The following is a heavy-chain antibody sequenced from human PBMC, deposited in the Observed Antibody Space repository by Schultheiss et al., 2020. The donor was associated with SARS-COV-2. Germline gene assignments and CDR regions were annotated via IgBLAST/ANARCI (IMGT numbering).Heavy chain of an antibody. CDR1: GGSFSGYY. CDR3: ARAGRNYGDYYSFDP. CDR2: IYYSGRS. Sequence: SETLSLTCAVYGGSFSGYYWSWIRQPPGKGLEWIGSIYYSGRSNYNPSLKSRVTISVDTSKNQFSLKLNSVTPEDTAVYYCARAGRNYGDYYSFDPWGQGTLVTVSS. D-gene: IGHD4-17*01. J-gene: IGHJ5*02. V-gene: IGHV4-34*01.